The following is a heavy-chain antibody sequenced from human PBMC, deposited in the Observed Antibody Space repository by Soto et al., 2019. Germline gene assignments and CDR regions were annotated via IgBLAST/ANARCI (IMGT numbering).Heavy chain of an antibody. CDR1: GFTFSSYA. J-gene: IGHJ4*02. Sequence: SGGSLRLSCAASGFTFSSYAMNWVRQAPGKGLEWVSDIIDSGGSTYYADAVKGRFTISRDNSKNTLYLQMNSLRAEDTAVYYCAKDLVLWFGESPLCYWGQGTLVPVSS. CDR3: AKDLVLWFGESPLCY. V-gene: IGHV3-23*01. D-gene: IGHD3-10*01. CDR2: IIDSGGST.